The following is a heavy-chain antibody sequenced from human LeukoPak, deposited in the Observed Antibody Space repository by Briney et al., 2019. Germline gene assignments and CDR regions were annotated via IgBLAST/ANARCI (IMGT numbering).Heavy chain of an antibody. J-gene: IGHJ5*02. D-gene: IGHD1-26*01. V-gene: IGHV3-53*01. Sequence: GGSLGLSCAASGFTVSSNYMSWARQAPGKGLEWVSVIYSGGSTYYADSVKGRFTISRDNSKNTLYLQMNSLRAEDTAVYYCARDKNRGRSYYGWFDPWGQGTLVTVSS. CDR3: ARDKNRGRSYYGWFDP. CDR1: GFTVSSNY. CDR2: IYSGGST.